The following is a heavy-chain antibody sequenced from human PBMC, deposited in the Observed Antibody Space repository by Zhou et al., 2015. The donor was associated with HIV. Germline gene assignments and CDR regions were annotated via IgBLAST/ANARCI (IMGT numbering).Heavy chain of an antibody. CDR2: ITPVLGTA. D-gene: IGHD3-22*01. CDR3: ARGDGAYYYDSSDLWMGAFDI. V-gene: IGHV1-69*06. J-gene: IGHJ3*02. Sequence: QVQLVQSGAEVKRPGSSVKVSCKPSEGTFNSYAISWVRQAPGQGLEWMGGITPVLGTANYAQKFQGRVSITADRSTSTAYMDLRSLKSEDTAVYYCARGDGAYYYDSSDLWMGAFDIWGQGTMVTVSS. CDR1: EGTFNSYA.